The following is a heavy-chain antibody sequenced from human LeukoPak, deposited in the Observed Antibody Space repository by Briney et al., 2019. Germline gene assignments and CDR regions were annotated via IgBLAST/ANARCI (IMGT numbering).Heavy chain of an antibody. Sequence: PGGSLRLSCAASGFTVSSNYMSWVRQAPGKGLEWVSVIYSGGSTYYADSVKGRFTISRDNSKNTLYLQMNSLRAEDTAVYYCASQRYYYDSSGYYLDYWGQGTLVTVSS. J-gene: IGHJ4*02. CDR2: IYSGGST. V-gene: IGHV3-66*04. CDR3: ASQRYYYDSSGYYLDY. D-gene: IGHD3-22*01. CDR1: GFTVSSNY.